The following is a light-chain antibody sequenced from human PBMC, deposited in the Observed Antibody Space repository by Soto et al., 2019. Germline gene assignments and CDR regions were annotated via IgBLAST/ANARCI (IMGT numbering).Light chain of an antibody. CDR1: QGVGNY. V-gene: IGKV3-11*01. CDR3: QHRSDWPQLS. CDR2: DAS. Sequence: EIVLTQSPATLSLSPGERATLSCKTSQGVGNYLAWYQHKPGQAPKLLIYDASNRATGIPARFSGSGSGTDLTRTISSLEPEDFAVYYCQHRSDWPQLSFGGGTKVEIK. J-gene: IGKJ4*01.